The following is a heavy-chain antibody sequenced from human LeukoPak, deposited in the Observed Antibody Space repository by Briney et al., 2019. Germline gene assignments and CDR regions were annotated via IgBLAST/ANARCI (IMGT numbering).Heavy chain of an antibody. Sequence: PGGSLRLSCAASGFTFSSYAMSWVRQAPGKGLEWVSAISGSGGSTYYAASVKGRFTISRDNSKNTLYLQMNSLRAEYTAVYYCAKYSSGWYENWFDPWGQGTLVTVSS. CDR3: AKYSSGWYENWFDP. CDR1: GFTFSSYA. V-gene: IGHV3-23*01. D-gene: IGHD6-19*01. CDR2: ISGSGGST. J-gene: IGHJ5*02.